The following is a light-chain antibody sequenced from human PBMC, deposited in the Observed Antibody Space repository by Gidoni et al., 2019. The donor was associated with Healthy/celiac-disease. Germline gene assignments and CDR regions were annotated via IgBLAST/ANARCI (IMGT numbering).Light chain of an antibody. J-gene: IGKJ4*01. Sequence: DLQMTQSPSSLSASVGDRVTITCRASQSISSYLNWYQQKPGKAPKLLIYAASSLQSGVPSRFSGSGSGTDFTLTSSSLQPEDLATYYCQQSYSTPLTFXGXTKVEIK. CDR3: QQSYSTPLT. V-gene: IGKV1-39*01. CDR1: QSISSY. CDR2: AAS.